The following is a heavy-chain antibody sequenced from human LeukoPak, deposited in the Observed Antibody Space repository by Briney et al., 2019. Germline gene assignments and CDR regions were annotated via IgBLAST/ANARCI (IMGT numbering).Heavy chain of an antibody. CDR2: ISYDGSNK. D-gene: IGHD3-9*01. J-gene: IGHJ2*01. V-gene: IGHV3-30*04. CDR1: GFTFSSYA. Sequence: GGSLRLSCAASGFTFSSYAMHWVRQAPGKGLEWVAVISYDGSNKYYADSVKGRFTISRDNSKNTLYLQMNSLRAEDTAVYYCARDSVLRYFDWLSKNWYSDLWGRGTLVTVSS. CDR3: ARDSVLRYFDWLSKNWYSDL.